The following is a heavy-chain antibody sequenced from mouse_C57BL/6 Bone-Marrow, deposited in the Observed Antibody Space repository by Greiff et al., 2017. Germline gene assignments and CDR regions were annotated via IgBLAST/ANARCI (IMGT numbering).Heavy chain of an antibody. Sequence: EVQLQQPGPVLVKPGASVKMSCKASGYTFTDYYMNWVKQSHGKSLEWIGVINPYNGGTSYNQKFKGKATLTVDKSSSTAYMELNSLTSEDSAVYWGAGLRPWFAYGGQGTLVTVTA. CDR1: GYTFTDYY. CDR3: AGLRPWFAY. V-gene: IGHV1-19*01. CDR2: INPYNGGT. J-gene: IGHJ3*01. D-gene: IGHD2-12*01.